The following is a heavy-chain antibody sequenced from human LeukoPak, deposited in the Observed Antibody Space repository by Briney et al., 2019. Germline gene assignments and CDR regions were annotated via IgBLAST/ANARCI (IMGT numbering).Heavy chain of an antibody. J-gene: IGHJ4*02. CDR1: GDSVSSSSAA. V-gene: IGHV6-1*01. D-gene: IGHD3-22*01. CDR2: TYYRSKWFN. CDR3: ARGGPTYYYDSSGFGGFDY. Sequence: SQTLSLTCAISGDSVSSSSAAWNWIRQSPSRGLEWLGRTYYRSKWFNDYAVSVKSRITINPDTSKNQFSLQLNSVTPEDTAVYYCARGGPTYYYDSSGFGGFDYWGQGTLVTVSS.